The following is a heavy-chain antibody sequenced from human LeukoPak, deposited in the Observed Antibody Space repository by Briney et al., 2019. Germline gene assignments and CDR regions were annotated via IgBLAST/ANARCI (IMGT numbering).Heavy chain of an antibody. CDR2: IYYTGRT. CDR3: VRASGPFDL. CDR1: GGSISVSSYY. J-gene: IGHJ2*01. Sequence: SETLSLTCTVSGGSISVSSYYWSWIRQPPGKGLEWIGSIYYTGRTFYSASLKSRLTVSIDTSKNQFSLKLTPLTAADTALYYCVRASGPFDLWGRGTLVTVSS. V-gene: IGHV4-39*01.